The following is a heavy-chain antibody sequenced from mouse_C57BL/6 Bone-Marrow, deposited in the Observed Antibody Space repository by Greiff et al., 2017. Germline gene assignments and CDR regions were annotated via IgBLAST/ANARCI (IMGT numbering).Heavy chain of an antibody. J-gene: IGHJ1*03. V-gene: IGHV1-82*01. CDR2: IYPGDGDT. D-gene: IGHD1-1*01. CDR1: GYAFSSSW. CDR3: ARNFHYYGSSYRYFDV. Sequence: VQLQQSGPELVKPGASVKISCKASGYAFSSSWMNWVKQRPGKGLEWIGRIYPGDGDTNYNGKFKGKATLTADKSSSTAYMQLSSLTSEDSAVYFCARNFHYYGSSYRYFDVWGTGTTVTVSS.